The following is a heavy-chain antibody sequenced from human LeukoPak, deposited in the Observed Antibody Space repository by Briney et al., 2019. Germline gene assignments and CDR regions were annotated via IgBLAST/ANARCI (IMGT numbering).Heavy chain of an antibody. CDR1: GFIFDDYT. D-gene: IGHD3-10*01. V-gene: IGHV3-43*01. CDR2: ISRDGGST. CDR3: AKDRGYGSGSPYYIDY. J-gene: IGHJ4*02. Sequence: PGGSLRLSCAASGFIFDDYTMHWVRQAPGKGLEWVPLISRDGGSTDYADSVKGRLTISRDNSKNSLYLQLNSLRTEDTALYYCAKDRGYGSGSPYYIDYWGQGTLVTVSS.